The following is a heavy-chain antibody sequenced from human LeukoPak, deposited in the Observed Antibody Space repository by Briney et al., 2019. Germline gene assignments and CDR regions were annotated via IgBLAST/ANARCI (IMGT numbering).Heavy chain of an antibody. Sequence: GGSLRLSCAASGFTFSNAWMSWVRQAPGKGLEWISFISSSSGTIYYADSVKGRFTISRDNAKNSLYLQMNSLRDEDTAVYYCVRDRAGGNSVWFDPWGQGTLVTVSS. CDR3: VRDRAGGNSVWFDP. V-gene: IGHV3-48*02. CDR2: ISSSSGTI. D-gene: IGHD4-23*01. CDR1: GFTFSNAW. J-gene: IGHJ5*02.